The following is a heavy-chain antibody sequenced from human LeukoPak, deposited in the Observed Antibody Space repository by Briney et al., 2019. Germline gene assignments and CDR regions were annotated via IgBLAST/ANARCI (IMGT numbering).Heavy chain of an antibody. J-gene: IGHJ4*02. D-gene: IGHD4-17*01. CDR1: GFTFGSYG. CDR2: ISSGSRSI. Sequence: GGSLRLSCGVSGFTFGSYGMNWLRQAPGKGLEWVSFISSGSRSIYYADSVKGRFTISRDNAKNSLYLQMNSLRTEDTAVYYCARDNYDYGDYYFDYWGRGTLVTVSS. CDR3: ARDNYDYGDYYFDY. V-gene: IGHV3-21*01.